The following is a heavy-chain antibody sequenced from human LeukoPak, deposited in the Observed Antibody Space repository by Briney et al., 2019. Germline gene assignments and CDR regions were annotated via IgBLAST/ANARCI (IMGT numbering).Heavy chain of an antibody. CDR1: GFTFDDYT. CDR3: AKDTGSYYDSSGSFDY. Sequence: GGSLRLSCAASGFTFDDYTMHWVRQAPGKGLEWVSLISWDGGSTYYADSVKGRFTISRDNSKNSLYLQMNSLRTEDTALYYCAKDTGSYYDSSGSFDYWGQGTLVTVSS. D-gene: IGHD3-22*01. CDR2: ISWDGGST. J-gene: IGHJ4*02. V-gene: IGHV3-43*01.